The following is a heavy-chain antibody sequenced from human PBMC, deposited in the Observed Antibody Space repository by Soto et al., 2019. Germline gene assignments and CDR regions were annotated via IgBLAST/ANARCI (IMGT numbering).Heavy chain of an antibody. Sequence: ASVKVSCKASGYTFTSYGISWVRQAPGQGLEWMGWISAYNGNTNYAKKLQGRVTMTTDTSTSTAYMELRSLRSDDTAVDYCSRSGGRDDYDDDGWFDPWGQGTLVTVSS. CDR2: ISAYNGNT. CDR1: GYTFTSYG. D-gene: IGHD4-17*01. J-gene: IGHJ5*02. V-gene: IGHV1-18*04. CDR3: SRSGGRDDYDDDGWFDP.